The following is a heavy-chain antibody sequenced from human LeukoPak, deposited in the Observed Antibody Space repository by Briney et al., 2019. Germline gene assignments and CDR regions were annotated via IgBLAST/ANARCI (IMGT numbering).Heavy chain of an antibody. CDR1: GGSISGYY. V-gene: IGHV4-59*12. J-gene: IGHJ4*02. Sequence: SETLSLTCTVSGGSISGYYWSWIRQPPGKGLEWIGYIFYSGSTNYNPSLKSRVTISVDTSKNQFSLKLSSVTAADTAVYYCARDYYGSGSYYISPFFDYWGQGTLVTVSS. CDR2: IFYSGST. D-gene: IGHD3-10*01. CDR3: ARDYYGSGSYYISPFFDY.